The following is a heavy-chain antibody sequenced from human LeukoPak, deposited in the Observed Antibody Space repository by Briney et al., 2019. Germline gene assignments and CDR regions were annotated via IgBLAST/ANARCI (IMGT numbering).Heavy chain of an antibody. Sequence: ASVKVSCKASGYTFTSYYMHWVRQAPGQGLEWMGIINPSGGSTSYAQKFQGRVTMTRDTSASTVYMELSSLRSEDTAVYYCAREVLVATTYYYYGMDVWGQGTTVTVSS. CDR1: GYTFTSYY. J-gene: IGHJ6*02. V-gene: IGHV1-46*01. D-gene: IGHD5-12*01. CDR3: AREVLVATTYYYYGMDV. CDR2: INPSGGST.